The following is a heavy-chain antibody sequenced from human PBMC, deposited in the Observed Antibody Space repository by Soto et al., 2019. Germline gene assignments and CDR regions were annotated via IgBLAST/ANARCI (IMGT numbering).Heavy chain of an antibody. CDR1: GVTFSSYA. CDR3: AKAPHKYYYDSSGFGAFDI. J-gene: IGHJ3*02. D-gene: IGHD3-22*01. Sequence: GGSLRLSCAASGVTFSSYAMSWVRQAPGKGLEWVSAISGSGGSTYYADSVKGRFTISRDNSKNTLYLQMNSLRAEDTAVYYCAKAPHKYYYDSSGFGAFDIWGQGTMVTVSS. V-gene: IGHV3-23*01. CDR2: ISGSGGST.